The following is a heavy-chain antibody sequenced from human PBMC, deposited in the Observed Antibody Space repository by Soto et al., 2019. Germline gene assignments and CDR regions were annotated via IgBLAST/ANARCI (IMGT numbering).Heavy chain of an antibody. J-gene: IGHJ5*02. CDR3: ARVGYNDSSDYLSNWLEP. Sequence: PSETLSLTCTVSRGSVSSGIYYWSWIRQPPGKGLELIGYIYYSASTNYNPSLKSRVTISVDTSNNQFCLKLSSVNTADTAVYYCARVGYNDSSDYLSNWLEPWRRGTMVTVSS. CDR2: IYYSAST. CDR1: RGSVSSGIYY. D-gene: IGHD3-22*01. V-gene: IGHV4-61*01.